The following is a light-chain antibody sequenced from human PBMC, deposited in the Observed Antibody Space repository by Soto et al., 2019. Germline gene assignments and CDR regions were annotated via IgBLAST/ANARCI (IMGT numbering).Light chain of an antibody. CDR3: QQYNDWPRT. J-gene: IGKJ1*01. Sequence: EILMTQSPSTLSVSPGDRATLSCRASQSVRRNLAWYQQKPGKAPSLLIYGASTRTTGIPARFSGSGSGTEFTLTISSLQSEDFEVYYCQQYNDWPRTFGQGTKVDIK. V-gene: IGKV3D-15*01. CDR1: QSVRRN. CDR2: GAS.